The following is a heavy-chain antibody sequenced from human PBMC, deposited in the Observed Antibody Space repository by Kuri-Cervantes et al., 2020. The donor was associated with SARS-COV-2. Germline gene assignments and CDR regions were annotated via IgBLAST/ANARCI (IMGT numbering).Heavy chain of an antibody. D-gene: IGHD3-22*01. CDR3: ARDLDSSGYGYYYYGMDV. CDR1: GDSFSNYG. V-gene: IGHV1-69*06. Sequence: SVKVSCKTSGDSFSNYGISWVRQAPGQGLEWMGGIFPLFGTLNYAQKFQGRVTISADKSTSTAYMEVSSLRTDDTAVYYCARDLDSSGYGYYYYGMDVWGQGTTVTVSS. CDR2: IFPLFGTL. J-gene: IGHJ6*02.